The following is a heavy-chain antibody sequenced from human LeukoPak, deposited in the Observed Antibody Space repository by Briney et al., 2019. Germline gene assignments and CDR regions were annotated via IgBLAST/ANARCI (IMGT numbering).Heavy chain of an antibody. CDR3: ARGKRVDRHYYYYYGMDV. V-gene: IGHV4-34*01. Sequence: SETLSLTCAVYGGSFSGYYWSWIRQPPGKGLEWIGEINHSGSTNYNPSLKSRVTISVDTSKNQFSLKLSSVTAADTAVYYCARGKRVDRHYYYYYGMDVWGQGTTVTVSS. D-gene: IGHD2-15*01. CDR2: INHSGST. CDR1: GGSFSGYY. J-gene: IGHJ6*02.